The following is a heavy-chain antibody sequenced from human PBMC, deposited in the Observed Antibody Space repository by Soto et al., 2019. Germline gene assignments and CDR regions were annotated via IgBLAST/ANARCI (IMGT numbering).Heavy chain of an antibody. CDR3: ARYYYGSGTYFDY. V-gene: IGHV4-31*03. Sequence: SETLSLTCTVSGGSISSGGYYWSWIRQHPGKGLEWIGYIYYSGSTYYNPSLKSRVTISVDTSKNQFSLKLSSVTAADTAVYYCARYYYGSGTYFDYWGQGTLVTVS. CDR1: GGSISSGGYY. D-gene: IGHD3-10*01. CDR2: IYYSGST. J-gene: IGHJ4*02.